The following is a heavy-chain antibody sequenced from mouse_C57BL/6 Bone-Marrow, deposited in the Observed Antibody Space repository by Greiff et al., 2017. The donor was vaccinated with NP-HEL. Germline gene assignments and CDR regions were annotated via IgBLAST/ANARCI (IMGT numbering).Heavy chain of an antibody. CDR3: ARSRVWLFYYFDY. D-gene: IGHD2-2*01. J-gene: IGHJ2*01. Sequence: QVQLQQPGAELVMPGASVKLSCKASGYTFTSYWMHWVKQRPGQGLEWIGEIDPSDSYTNYNQKFKGKSTLTVDKSSSTAYMELRSLTSEDSAVYFCARSRVWLFYYFDYWGQGTTLTVSS. V-gene: IGHV1-69*01. CDR2: IDPSDSYT. CDR1: GYTFTSYW.